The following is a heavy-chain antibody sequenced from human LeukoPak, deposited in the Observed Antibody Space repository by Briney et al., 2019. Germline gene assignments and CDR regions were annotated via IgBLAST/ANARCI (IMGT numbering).Heavy chain of an antibody. CDR1: GFTFSSYA. D-gene: IGHD4-17*01. J-gene: IGHJ4*02. V-gene: IGHV3-23*01. CDR2: ISGSGGST. Sequence: PGGSLRLSCAASGFTFSSYAMSWVRQAPGKGLEWVSAISGSGGSTYYADSVKGRFTISRDNSKNTLYLQMNSLRAEDTAVYYCAKGGGDYGDPFYFDYWGQGTLVTVSS. CDR3: AKGGGDYGDPFYFDY.